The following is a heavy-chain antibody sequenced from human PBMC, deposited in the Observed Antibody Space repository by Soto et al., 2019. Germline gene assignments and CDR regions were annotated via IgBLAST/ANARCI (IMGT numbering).Heavy chain of an antibody. V-gene: IGHV4-39*01. CDR1: GASIDSSAYY. D-gene: IGHD3-10*01. CDR2: IYYSGST. Sequence: SETLSLTCTVSGASIDSSAYYWAWIRQPPGKGLEWIGSIYYSGSTYYNPSLKSRVTISVDTSKNQFSLKLSSVTAADTAVYYCARSVYGSGSYSFDYWGQGTLVTVSS. CDR3: ARSVYGSGSYSFDY. J-gene: IGHJ4*02.